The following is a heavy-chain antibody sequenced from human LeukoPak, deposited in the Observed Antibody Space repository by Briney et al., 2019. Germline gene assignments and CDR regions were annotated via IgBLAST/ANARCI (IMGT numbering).Heavy chain of an antibody. CDR3: AREGDIYCGGGSCHPPDY. CDR1: GFTFSSYS. Sequence: GGSLRLSCAASGFTFSSYSMNWVRQAPGKGLEWVSSISSSSSYIYYADSVKGRFTISRDNAKNSLYLQMSSLRAEDTAVYYCAREGDIYCGGGSCHPPDYWGQGTLVTVSS. J-gene: IGHJ4*02. D-gene: IGHD2-15*01. CDR2: ISSSSSYI. V-gene: IGHV3-21*01.